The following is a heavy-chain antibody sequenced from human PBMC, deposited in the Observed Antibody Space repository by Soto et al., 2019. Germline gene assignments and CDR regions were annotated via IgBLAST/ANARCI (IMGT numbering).Heavy chain of an antibody. CDR1: GYTFTGHY. Sequence: VASVKVSCKASGYTFTGHYIHWVRQAPEQGPEWMGEIGPESGATRYAQKFQGRVTMTRDMSITTVYMELNNLSPDDAAVYYCGRGRSGQIVVFYWGQGTPVTVPQ. J-gene: IGHJ4*02. D-gene: IGHD5-12*01. CDR3: GRGRSGQIVVFY. V-gene: IGHV1-2*02. CDR2: IGPESGAT.